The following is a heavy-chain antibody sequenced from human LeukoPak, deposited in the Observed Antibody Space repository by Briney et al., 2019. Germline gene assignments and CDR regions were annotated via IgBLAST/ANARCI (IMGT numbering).Heavy chain of an antibody. J-gene: IGHJ6*02. D-gene: IGHD2-2*01. V-gene: IGHV1-18*04. CDR2: ISADNGNT. CDR3: ARSYDIVVVPAADYYYYYGMDV. Sequence: ASVKVSCKASGYTFSSYGISWVRQAPGQGLEWMGWISADNGNTNHAQKFQGRVSLTTDTSTSTAYMELRSLRSDDTAVYYCARSYDIVVVPAADYYYYYGMDVWGQGTTVTVSS. CDR1: GYTFSSYG.